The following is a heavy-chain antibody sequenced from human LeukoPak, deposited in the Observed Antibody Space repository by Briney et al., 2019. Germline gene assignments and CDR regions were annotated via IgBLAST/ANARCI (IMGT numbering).Heavy chain of an antibody. CDR2: ISSSSSYI. V-gene: IGHV3-21*06. Sequence: GGSLRLSCAASGFTFSSYSMNWVRQAPGKGLEWVSSISSSSSYIYYADSVKGRFTISRDNSKNMVSLHMNSLRAEDTAVYYCAKALGAICGTGCSSRYFDCWGQGTLVTVSS. J-gene: IGHJ4*02. CDR3: AKALGAICGTGCSSRYFDC. D-gene: IGHD2-15*01. CDR1: GFTFSSYS.